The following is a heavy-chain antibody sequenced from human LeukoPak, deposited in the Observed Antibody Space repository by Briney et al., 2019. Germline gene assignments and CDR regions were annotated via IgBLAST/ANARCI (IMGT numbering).Heavy chain of an antibody. CDR1: GGSISSYY. V-gene: IGHV4-59*01. Sequence: SETLSLTCTVSGGSISSYYWSWIRQPPGKGLEWIGYIYYSGSTNYNPSLKSRVTISVDTSKNQFSLKLSSVTAADTAVYYCARVFQGDYFDYWGQGTLVTVSS. CDR3: ARVFQGDYFDY. D-gene: IGHD2/OR15-2a*01. J-gene: IGHJ4*02. CDR2: IYYSGST.